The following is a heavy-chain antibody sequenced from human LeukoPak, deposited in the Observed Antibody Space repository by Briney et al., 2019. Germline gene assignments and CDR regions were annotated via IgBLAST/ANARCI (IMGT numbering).Heavy chain of an antibody. CDR1: GDSISSSY. V-gene: IGHV4-4*07. J-gene: IGHJ4*02. CDR3: SRERDQVAAIRFDY. CDR2: IYISGST. D-gene: IGHD5-12*01. Sequence: PSETLSLTCTVSGDSISSSYWSWIRQPAGKGLEYIGRIYISGSTNYNPSLKSRVTMSLDTSKNQFSLKLSSVTAADTAVYYCSRERDQVAAIRFDYWGRRTLVPVSS.